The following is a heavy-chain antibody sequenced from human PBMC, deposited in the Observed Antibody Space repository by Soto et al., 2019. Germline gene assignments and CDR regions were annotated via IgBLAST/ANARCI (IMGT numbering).Heavy chain of an antibody. CDR1: DGSISSYH. J-gene: IGHJ4*02. CDR2: IYYSGST. V-gene: IGHV4-59*08. CDR3: AGYSGYEGGY. Sequence: SETLSLTCTVSDGSISSYHWSWIRQPPGKGLEWIGYIYYSGSTNYNPSLKSRVTISVDTSKNQFSLKLSSVTAADTAVYYCAGYSGYEGGYWGQGTLVTVSS. D-gene: IGHD5-12*01.